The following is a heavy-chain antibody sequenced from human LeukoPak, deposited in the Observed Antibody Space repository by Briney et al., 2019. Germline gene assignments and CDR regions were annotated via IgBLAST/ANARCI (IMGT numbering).Heavy chain of an antibody. CDR2: IYSGGST. CDR3: AREVVEMATKYYFDY. J-gene: IGHJ4*02. Sequence: GGSLRLSCAASGFTVSSNYMSWVRQAPGKGLEWVSVIYSGGSTYYADSVKGRFTISRDNSKNTLYLQMNSLRAEDTAVYYCAREVVEMATKYYFDYWGQGTLVTVSS. V-gene: IGHV3-66*01. CDR1: GFTVSSNY. D-gene: IGHD5-24*01.